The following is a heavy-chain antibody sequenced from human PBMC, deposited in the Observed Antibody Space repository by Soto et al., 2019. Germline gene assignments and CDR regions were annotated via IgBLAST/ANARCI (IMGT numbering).Heavy chain of an antibody. CDR3: ATPPGGGGY. CDR2: IYSGGYT. V-gene: IGHV3-53*01. Sequence: EVQLVESGGGLIQPGGSLRLSCAVSGFTVSNNYMSWVRQAPGKGLEGVSVIYSGGYTAYGDSVKGRFTISRDNSKNPLFLQKKRLSPPPPAVFSGATPPGGGGYWGQGTLVTVSS. CDR1: GFTVSNNY. D-gene: IGHD3-10*01. J-gene: IGHJ4*02.